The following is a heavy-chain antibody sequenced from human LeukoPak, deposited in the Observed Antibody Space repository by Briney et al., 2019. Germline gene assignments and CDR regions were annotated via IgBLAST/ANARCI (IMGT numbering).Heavy chain of an antibody. CDR3: ARSDIVGAQAY. CDR1: GFTFSSYS. CDR2: ISSSSSYI. D-gene: IGHD1-26*01. V-gene: IGHV3-21*01. J-gene: IGHJ4*02. Sequence: GGSLRLSCAASGFTFSSYSMNWVRQAPGKGLEWVSSISSSSSYIYYADSVKGRFTISRDNAKNSLYLQTNSLRAEDTAVYYCARSDIVGAQAYWGQGTLVTVSS.